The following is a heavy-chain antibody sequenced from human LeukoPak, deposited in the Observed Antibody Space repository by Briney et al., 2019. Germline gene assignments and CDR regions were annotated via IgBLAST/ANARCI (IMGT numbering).Heavy chain of an antibody. CDR2: ISSSSSTI. CDR3: ARAGCSGGSCYSEYDYVWGSYRSPNFDY. CDR1: GFTFSSYG. D-gene: IGHD3-16*02. V-gene: IGHV3-48*01. Sequence: PGGSLRLSCAASGFTFSSYGMTWVRQAPGKGLEWVSYISSSSSTIYYADSVKGRFTISRDNAKNSLYLQLNSLRAEDTAVYYCARAGCSGGSCYSEYDYVWGSYRSPNFDYWGQGTLVTVSS. J-gene: IGHJ4*02.